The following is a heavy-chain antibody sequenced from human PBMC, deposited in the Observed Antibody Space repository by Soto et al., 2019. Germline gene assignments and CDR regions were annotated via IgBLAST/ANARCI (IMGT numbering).Heavy chain of an antibody. D-gene: IGHD3-10*01. CDR1: GYSISSGYY. Sequence: LSLTCAVSGYSISSGYYWGWIRQPPGKGLEWIGSIYHSGSTYYNPSLKSRVTISVDTSKNQFSLKLSSVTAADTAVYYCARVRGSPLRGYFDLWGRGTLVTVSS. J-gene: IGHJ2*01. CDR3: ARVRGSPLRGYFDL. V-gene: IGHV4-38-2*01. CDR2: IYHSGST.